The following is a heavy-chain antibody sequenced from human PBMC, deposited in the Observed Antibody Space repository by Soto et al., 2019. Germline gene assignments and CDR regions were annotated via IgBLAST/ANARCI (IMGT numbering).Heavy chain of an antibody. CDR3: ARDSTTRRGTAFDH. V-gene: IGHV1-3*01. CDR2: INAGNGNT. Sequence: ASVKVSCKASGYTFTSYAMHWVRQAPGQRLEWMGWINAGNGNTKYSQKFQGRVTITRDTSASTAYMELSSLRSEDTAVYYCARDSTTRRGTAFDHWGPGTLVTVSS. D-gene: IGHD1-1*01. CDR1: GYTFTSYA. J-gene: IGHJ4*02.